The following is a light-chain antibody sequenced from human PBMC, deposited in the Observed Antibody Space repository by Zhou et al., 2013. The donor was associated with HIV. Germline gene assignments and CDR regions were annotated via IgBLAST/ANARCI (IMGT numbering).Light chain of an antibody. J-gene: IGKJ4*01. CDR3: QQYNSSSLT. CDR1: QDISSF. CDR2: LTS. Sequence: DIQMTQSPSSLSASVGDRVTISCRASQDISSFLAWYQQKPGKAPKLLIYLTSTLQSGVPSTFSGSGSGTEFTLTISSLQPDDFATYYCQQYNSSSLTFGGGTKVDIK. V-gene: IGKV1-12*01.